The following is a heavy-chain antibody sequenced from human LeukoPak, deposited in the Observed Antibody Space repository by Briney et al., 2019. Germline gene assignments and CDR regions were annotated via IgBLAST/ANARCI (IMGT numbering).Heavy chain of an antibody. CDR3: ARDRPFKPVWFGESQTLAETYVMDV. J-gene: IGHJ6*02. V-gene: IGHV3-74*01. Sequence: PGGSLRLSCAASGFTFSSYWMHWVRQAPGKGLVWVSRINSDGSSTSYADSVKGRFTISRDNAKNTLYLQMNSLRAEDTAVYYCARDRPFKPVWFGESQTLAETYVMDVWGQGTTVTVSS. D-gene: IGHD3-10*01. CDR2: INSDGSST. CDR1: GFTFSSYW.